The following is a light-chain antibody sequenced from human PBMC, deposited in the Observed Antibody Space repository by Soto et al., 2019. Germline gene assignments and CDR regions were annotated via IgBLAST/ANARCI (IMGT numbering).Light chain of an antibody. J-gene: IGLJ1*01. Sequence: QSALTQPASVSGSPGQSITISCSGTSEDVGGYNYVSWYQHHPGKAPKLMIYEVINRPSGLSNRFSGSKSGNTASLTISGLQAEDEADYYCSSYAGSFTYVFGTGTKLTVL. CDR2: EVI. V-gene: IGLV2-14*01. CDR1: SEDVGGYNY. CDR3: SSYAGSFTYV.